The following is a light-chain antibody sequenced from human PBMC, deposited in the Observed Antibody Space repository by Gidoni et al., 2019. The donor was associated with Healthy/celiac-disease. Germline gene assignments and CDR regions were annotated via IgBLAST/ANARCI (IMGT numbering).Light chain of an antibody. Sequence: HSVLTQPPSASATPGQRVTISCSGSSSNIGSNTVNWYQQLPGTPPKLLIYSNNQRPSGVPDRFSGSKSGTSASLAISGLQSEDEADYYCAAWDDSLNGVVFGGGTKLTVL. CDR3: AAWDDSLNGVV. CDR1: SSNIGSNT. J-gene: IGLJ2*01. CDR2: SNN. V-gene: IGLV1-44*01.